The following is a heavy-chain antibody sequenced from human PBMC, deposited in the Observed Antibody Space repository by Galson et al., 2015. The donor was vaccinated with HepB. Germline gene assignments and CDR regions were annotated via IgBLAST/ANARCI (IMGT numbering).Heavy chain of an antibody. CDR2: IYYSGST. V-gene: IGHV4-59*01. D-gene: IGHD2-21*02. CDR1: GGSISSYY. CDR3: ARDPRDCGGDCYSYFDL. Sequence: SETLSLTCTVSGGSISSYYWSWIRQPPGKGLEWIGYIYYSGSTNYNPSLKSRVTISVDTSKNQFSLKLSSVTAADTAVYYCARDPRDCGGDCYSYFDLWGRGTLVTVSS. J-gene: IGHJ2*01.